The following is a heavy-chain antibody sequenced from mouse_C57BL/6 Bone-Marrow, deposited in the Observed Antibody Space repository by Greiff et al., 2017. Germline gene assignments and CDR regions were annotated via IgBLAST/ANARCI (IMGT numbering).Heavy chain of an antibody. CDR2: INPNYGTT. CDR1: GYSFTDYN. J-gene: IGHJ1*03. CDR3: ARENYGSSDWYFDV. V-gene: IGHV1-39*01. D-gene: IGHD1-1*01. Sequence: EVKLQQSGPELVKPGASVKISCKASGYSFTDYNMNWVKQSNGKSLEWIGVINPNYGTTSYNQKFKGKATLTVDQSSSTAYMQLNSLTSEDSAVYYCARENYGSSDWYFDVWGTGTTVTVSS.